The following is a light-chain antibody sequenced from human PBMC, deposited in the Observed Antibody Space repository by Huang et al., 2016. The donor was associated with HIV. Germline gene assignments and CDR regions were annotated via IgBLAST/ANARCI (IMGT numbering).Light chain of an antibody. Sequence: EILMTQSPATLSVSPGERATLFCRASQSLSNNLAWYQQKPGQPPRLLIYSTSTRATDVPARFSGSGSGTDFTLTISSLQSEDFALYYCQQCNNWPYTFGQGTKLEIK. CDR3: QQCNNWPYT. CDR1: QSLSNN. J-gene: IGKJ2*01. V-gene: IGKV3-15*01. CDR2: STS.